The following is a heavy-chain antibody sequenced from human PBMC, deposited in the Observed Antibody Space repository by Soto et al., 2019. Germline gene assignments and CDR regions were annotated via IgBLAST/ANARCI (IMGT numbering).Heavy chain of an antibody. CDR2: IYYSGST. V-gene: IGHV4-59*01. D-gene: IGHD3-3*01. CDR3: ARDKDAPGITIFEGYYYYYYMDV. J-gene: IGHJ6*03. CDR1: GGSISSYY. Sequence: PSETLSLTCTVSGGSISSYYWSWIRQPPGKGLEWIGYIYYSGSTNYNPSLRSRVTISVDTSKNQFSLKLSSVTAADTAVYYCARDKDAPGITIFEGYYYYYYMDVWGKGTTVTVSS.